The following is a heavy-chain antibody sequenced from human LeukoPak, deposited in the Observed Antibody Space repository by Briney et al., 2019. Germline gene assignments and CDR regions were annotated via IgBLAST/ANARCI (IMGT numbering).Heavy chain of an antibody. J-gene: IGHJ4*02. Sequence: GGSLRLSCAASGFTFSSYAMHWVRQAPGKGLEWVAVISYDGSNKYYADSVKGRFTISRDNAKNSLYLQMNSLRAEDTAVYYCARDLGWYFNYWGQGTLVTVSS. D-gene: IGHD3-10*01. CDR1: GFTFSSYA. CDR3: ARDLGWYFNY. CDR2: ISYDGSNK. V-gene: IGHV3-30-3*01.